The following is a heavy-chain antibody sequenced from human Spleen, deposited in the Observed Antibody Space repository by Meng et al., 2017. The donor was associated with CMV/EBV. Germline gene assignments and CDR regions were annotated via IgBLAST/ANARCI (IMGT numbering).Heavy chain of an antibody. CDR2: IYPGDSDT. CDR1: GYSFTSHW. CDR3: VHLRAAYCSGGSCPVDY. Sequence: GGSLRLSCKGSGYSFTSHWIGWVRQMPGKGLEWMGIIYPGDSDTRYSPSFQGQVTISADKSISTAYLQWSSLKASDTAMYYCVHLRAAYCSGGSCPVDYWGQGTLVTVSS. J-gene: IGHJ4*02. V-gene: IGHV5-51*01. D-gene: IGHD2-15*01.